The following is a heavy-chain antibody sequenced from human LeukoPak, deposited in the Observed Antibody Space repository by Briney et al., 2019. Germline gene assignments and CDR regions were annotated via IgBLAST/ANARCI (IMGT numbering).Heavy chain of an antibody. CDR1: GFTVSSNY. D-gene: IGHD3-3*01. V-gene: IGHV3-53*01. CDR2: IYSSGST. J-gene: IGHJ4*02. CDR3: ARATYDFWSGPNFDY. Sequence: GGSLRLSRAASGFTVSSNYMSWVRQAPGKGLEWVSVIYSSGSTYYADSVKGRFTISRDNSKNTLYLQMNSLRAEDTAVYYCARATYDFWSGPNFDYWGQGTLVTVSS.